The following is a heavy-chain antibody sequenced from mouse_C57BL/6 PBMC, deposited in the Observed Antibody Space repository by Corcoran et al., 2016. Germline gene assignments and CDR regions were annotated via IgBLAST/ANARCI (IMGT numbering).Heavy chain of an antibody. Sequence: QVQLQQSGAELARPGASVKLSCKASGYTFTDYYINWVKQRPGQGLEWIARIYPGSGNTYYNEKFKGKATLTAEKSSSTAYMQLSSLTSEDSAVYFCARRGSVTGLGYWGQGTTLTVSS. CDR2: IYPGSGNT. J-gene: IGHJ2*01. CDR1: GYTFTDYY. V-gene: IGHV1-76*01. D-gene: IGHD4-1*01. CDR3: ARRGSVTGLGY.